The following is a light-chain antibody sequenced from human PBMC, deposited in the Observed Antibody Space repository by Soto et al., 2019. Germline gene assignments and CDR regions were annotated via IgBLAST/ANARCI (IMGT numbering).Light chain of an antibody. V-gene: IGKV3-11*01. CDR1: QSVSSY. CDR3: QQRSNGPPLFT. J-gene: IGKJ3*01. CDR2: DAS. Sequence: EIVLTQSPATLSLSPGERATLSCRASQSVSSYLAWYQQKPGQAPRLLIYDASNRATGIPARFSGSVSGTDLTLTISSLEPEDLAVYYCQQRSNGPPLFTLGPGTKVDIK.